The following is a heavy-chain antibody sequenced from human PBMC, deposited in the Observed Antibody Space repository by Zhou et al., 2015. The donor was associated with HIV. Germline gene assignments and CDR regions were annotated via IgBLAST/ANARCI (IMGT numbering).Heavy chain of an antibody. CDR2: MNPNSGNT. Sequence: QVQLVQSGAEVKKPGASVKVSCKASGYTFTSYDINWVRQATGQGLEWMGWMNPNSGNTGYAQKFQGRVTMTRNTSISTAYMELSSLRSEDTAVYYCARDRYYYGSGSLGYYYYGMDVWGQGTTVTVSS. D-gene: IGHD3-10*01. CDR3: ARDRYYYGSGSLGYYYYGMDV. V-gene: IGHV1-8*01. J-gene: IGHJ6*02. CDR1: GYTFTSYD.